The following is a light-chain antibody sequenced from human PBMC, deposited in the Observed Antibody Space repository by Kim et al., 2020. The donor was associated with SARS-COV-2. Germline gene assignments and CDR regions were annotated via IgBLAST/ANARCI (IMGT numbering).Light chain of an antibody. CDR2: DNN. CDR1: NSNIGAGFD. Sequence: VTISCTGSNSNIGAGFDVHWYQQVPGTAPKLLISDNNNRPSGVPVRISTSKSDTSVSLAISGLQPEDEADYYCQSFDISLSGFVIFGGGTQLTVL. V-gene: IGLV1-40*01. CDR3: QSFDISLSGFVI. J-gene: IGLJ2*01.